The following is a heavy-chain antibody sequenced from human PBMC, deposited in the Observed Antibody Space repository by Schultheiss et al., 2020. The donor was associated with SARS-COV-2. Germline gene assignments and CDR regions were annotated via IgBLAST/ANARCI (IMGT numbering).Heavy chain of an antibody. CDR3: ARVSYSSGQIDY. J-gene: IGHJ4*02. D-gene: IGHD6-19*01. V-gene: IGHV3-23*01. Sequence: GESLKISCAASGFTFSSYAMSWVRQAPGKGLEWVSAISGSGGSTYYADSVKGRFTISRDNSKNTLYLQMNSLRAEDTAVYYCARVSYSSGQIDYWGQGTLVTVSS. CDR1: GFTFSSYA. CDR2: ISGSGGST.